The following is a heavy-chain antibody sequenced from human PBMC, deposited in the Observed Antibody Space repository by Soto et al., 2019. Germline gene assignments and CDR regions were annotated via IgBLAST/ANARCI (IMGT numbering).Heavy chain of an antibody. D-gene: IGHD1-7*01. CDR3: VSVPTGTTFYYYYYGMDV. CDR2: IIPIFGTA. CDR1: GGTFSSYA. V-gene: IGHV1-69*06. J-gene: IGHJ6*01. Sequence: SVKVSCKASGGTFSSYAISWVRQAPGQGLEWMGGIIPIFGTANYAQKFQGGVTITADKSTSTAYMELSSLRSEDAAVYYCVSVPTGTTFYYYYYGMDVWGQGTTVNVSS.